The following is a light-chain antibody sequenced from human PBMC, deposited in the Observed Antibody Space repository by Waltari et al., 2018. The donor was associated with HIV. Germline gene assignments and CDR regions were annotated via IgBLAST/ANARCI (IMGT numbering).Light chain of an antibody. J-gene: IGLJ1*01. CDR2: KNY. CDR1: SSNIGNDN. V-gene: IGLV1-47*01. CDR3: VGWDSSLSAYV. Sequence: PPSASGTPGQTVTISCSGGSSNIGNDNVYWYQQLPGMTPKLLIYKNYVRPSGVPDRFAGSKSGTSASLAISGLRSEDEADYYCVGWDSSLSAYVFGAGTKVTVL.